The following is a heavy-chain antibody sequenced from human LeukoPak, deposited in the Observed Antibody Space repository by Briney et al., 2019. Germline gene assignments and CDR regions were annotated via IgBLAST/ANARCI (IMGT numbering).Heavy chain of an antibody. CDR2: IIPIFGTA. V-gene: IGHV1-69*01. CDR1: GGTFSSYA. CDR3: ARDPDYGDYVGIRSTSDY. J-gene: IGHJ4*02. Sequence: SVKVSCKASGGTFSSYAISWVRQAPGQGLEWMGGIIPIFGTANYAQNFQGRVTITADESTSTAYMELSSLRSEDTAVYYCARDPDYGDYVGIRSTSDYWGQGTLVTVSS. D-gene: IGHD4-17*01.